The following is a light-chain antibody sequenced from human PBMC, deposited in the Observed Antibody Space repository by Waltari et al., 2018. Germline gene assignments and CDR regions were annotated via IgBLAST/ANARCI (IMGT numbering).Light chain of an antibody. CDR2: DAS. V-gene: IGKV3-11*01. Sequence: ELVLTQSPATLSFSPGERATLSCRASQSVSSYLAWYQQKPGQAPSLLIYDASNRATGIPARFSGSGSGTDFTLTISSLEPEDFAVYYCQQRSNWPRTFGQGTKVEIK. CDR3: QQRSNWPRT. J-gene: IGKJ1*01. CDR1: QSVSSY.